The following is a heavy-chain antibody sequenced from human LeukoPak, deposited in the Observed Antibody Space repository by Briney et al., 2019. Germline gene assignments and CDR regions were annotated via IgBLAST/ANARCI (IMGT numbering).Heavy chain of an antibody. D-gene: IGHD3-22*01. Sequence: GGSLRLSCAASGFTFSCCGMHWVRQAPGKGLEWVAVIWYDGSNKYYADSVKGRFTISRDNSKNTLYLQMNSLRAEDTAVYYCARDLAEDYYDSSGYYYDYWGQGTLVTVSS. J-gene: IGHJ4*02. CDR1: GFTFSCCG. V-gene: IGHV3-33*08. CDR3: ARDLAEDYYDSSGYYYDY. CDR2: IWYDGSNK.